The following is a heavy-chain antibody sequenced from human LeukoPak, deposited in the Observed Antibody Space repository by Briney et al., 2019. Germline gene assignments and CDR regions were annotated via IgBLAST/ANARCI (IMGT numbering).Heavy chain of an antibody. J-gene: IGHJ4*02. CDR3: TRYNNDHFDC. CDR1: GFTFGGYG. Sequence: GRSLRLSCAGSGFTFGGYGMHWFRQTPGKGLEWVAVIAYDGSRAFYADSVKGRFTISRDNSKNTMSVQMDDLRAEDTAVYYCTRYNNDHFDCWGQGTLVTVSS. V-gene: IGHV3-33*01. CDR2: IAYDGSRA. D-gene: IGHD1-14*01.